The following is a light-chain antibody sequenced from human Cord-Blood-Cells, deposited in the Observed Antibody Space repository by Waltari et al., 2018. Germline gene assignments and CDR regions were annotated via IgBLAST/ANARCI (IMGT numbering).Light chain of an antibody. CDR1: SSDVGGYNY. V-gene: IGLV2-14*01. CDR2: EVS. CDR3: SSYTSSSTYV. Sequence: SALTQPASVSGSPGQSITISCTGTSSDVGGYNYVSWYQQHPGKAPKLMIYEVSNRPSWVSNRFSGSKSGNTASLTISGLQAEDEADYYCSSYTSSSTYVFGTGTKVTVL. J-gene: IGLJ1*01.